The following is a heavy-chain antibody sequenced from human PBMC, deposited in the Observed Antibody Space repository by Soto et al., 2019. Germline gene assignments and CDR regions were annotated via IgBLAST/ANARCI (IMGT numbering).Heavy chain of an antibody. Sequence: QVQLVESGGGVVQPGRSLRLSCAASGFTFSSYGMHWVRQPPGKGLEWVAVISDDGSNKYYADSVKGRFPISRDNSKNPLYLQMNSLRAEDTAGYYCAKDTVTTVTNDYDYYGRDVWGQGTTVTVSS. J-gene: IGHJ6*02. CDR2: ISDDGSNK. CDR1: GFTFSSYG. V-gene: IGHV3-30*18. D-gene: IGHD4-17*01. CDR3: AKDTVTTVTNDYDYYGRDV.